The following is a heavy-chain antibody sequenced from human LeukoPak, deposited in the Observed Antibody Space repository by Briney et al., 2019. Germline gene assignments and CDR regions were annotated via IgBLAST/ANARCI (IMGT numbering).Heavy chain of an antibody. V-gene: IGHV4-59*01. J-gene: IGHJ4*02. CDR3: ARAFDTLTLDY. CDR2: IYYSGST. Sequence: SETLSLTCTVSGGFISSYYWSWIRQPPGKGLEWIGYIYYSGSTNYNPSLKSRVTISVDTSKNQFSLKLSSVTAADTAVYYCARAFDTLTLDYWGQGTLVTVSS. D-gene: IGHD3-9*01. CDR1: GGFISSYY.